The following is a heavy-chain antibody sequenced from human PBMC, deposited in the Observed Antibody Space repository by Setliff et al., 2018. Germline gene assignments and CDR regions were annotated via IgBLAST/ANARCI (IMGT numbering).Heavy chain of an antibody. CDR1: GGTFNNYL. Sequence: EASVKVSCKASGGTFNNYLISWVRQATGQGLEWMGGIIPIFGTTRYTQKFQGRLTFFMDESTNTAYMELSSLRSEDTAVYFCAREKKYSSSTSFFGSGFDFWGQGTLVTVSS. D-gene: IGHD3-3*01. CDR3: AREKKYSSSTSFFGSGFDF. CDR2: IIPIFGTT. J-gene: IGHJ4*02. V-gene: IGHV1-69*05.